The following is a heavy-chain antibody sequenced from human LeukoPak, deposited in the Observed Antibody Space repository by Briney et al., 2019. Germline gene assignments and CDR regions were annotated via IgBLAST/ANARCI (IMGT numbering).Heavy chain of an antibody. V-gene: IGHV4-61*02. CDR3: ARAFYQLPGVFDY. CDR1: GGSISSGSYY. D-gene: IGHD2-2*01. J-gene: IGHJ4*02. CDR2: IYTGGST. Sequence: SQTLSLTCTVSGGSISSGSYYWSWIRQPAGKGLEWIGRIYTGGSTNYNPSLKSRVTISVDTSKNQFSLKLSSVTAADTAVYYCARAFYQLPGVFDYWGQGTLVTVSS.